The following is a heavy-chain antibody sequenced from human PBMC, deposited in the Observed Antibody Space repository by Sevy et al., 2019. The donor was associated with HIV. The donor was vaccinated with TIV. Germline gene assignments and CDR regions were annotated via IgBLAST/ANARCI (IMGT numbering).Heavy chain of an antibody. Sequence: GGSLRLSCAASGFTFSDAWMGWVRQAAGKGLECVGRIKSKSDGGTVEHAAPVKGRFTISRDDSKDKLYLQMNSLKTGDTAVYFCITYPRITTTGTGGFDPWGQGTLVTVSS. V-gene: IGHV3-15*01. J-gene: IGHJ5*02. D-gene: IGHD6-13*01. CDR1: GFTFSDAW. CDR3: ITYPRITTTGTGGFDP. CDR2: IKSKSDGGTV.